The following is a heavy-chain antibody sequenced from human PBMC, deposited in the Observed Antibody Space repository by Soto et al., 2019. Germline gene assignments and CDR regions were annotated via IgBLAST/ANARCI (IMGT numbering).Heavy chain of an antibody. CDR3: AKVGWLVPLLLPFQH. CDR1: GFTFSSYA. V-gene: IGHV3-23*01. J-gene: IGHJ1*01. D-gene: IGHD6-19*01. Sequence: PGGSLRLSCAASGFTFSSYAMSWVRQAPGKGLEWVSAISGSGGSTYYADSVKGRFTISRDNSKNTLYLQMNSLRAEDTAVYYCAKVGWLVPLLLPFQHWGQGTLVTVSS. CDR2: ISGSGGST.